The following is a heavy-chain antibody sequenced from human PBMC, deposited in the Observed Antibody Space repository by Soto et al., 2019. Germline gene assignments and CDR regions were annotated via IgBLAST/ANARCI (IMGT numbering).Heavy chain of an antibody. J-gene: IGHJ6*02. D-gene: IGHD3-9*01. CDR1: GVSISSGGYY. Sequence: TLSLSCAVSGVSISSGGYYWSWIRQHPGKGLEWIGYIYYSGSTYYNPSLKSRVTISVDTSKNQFSLKLSSVTAADTAVYYCAREFDDILTEQYGMDVWGQGTKVTVSS. CDR3: AREFDDILTEQYGMDV. V-gene: IGHV4-31*11. CDR2: IYYSGST.